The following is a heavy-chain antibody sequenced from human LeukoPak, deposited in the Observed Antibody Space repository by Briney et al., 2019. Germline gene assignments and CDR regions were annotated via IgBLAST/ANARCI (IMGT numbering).Heavy chain of an antibody. CDR3: ARGGTSGWRTPNDDY. D-gene: IGHD6-19*01. V-gene: IGHV4-39*01. CDR1: GGSISSSSYY. CDR2: IYYSGSA. J-gene: IGHJ4*02. Sequence: TSETLSLTCTVSGGSISSSSYYWGWIRQPPGKGLEWIGTIYYSGSAYYNPSLKSRVTISVDTSKNQFSLKLTSVTAADTAVYYCARGGTSGWRTPNDDYWGQGTLVTVSS.